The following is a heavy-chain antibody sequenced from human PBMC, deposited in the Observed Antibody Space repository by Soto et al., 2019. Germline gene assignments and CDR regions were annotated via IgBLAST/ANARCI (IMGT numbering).Heavy chain of an antibody. J-gene: IGHJ6*03. CDR2: IYHSGST. Sequence: SETLSLTCAVSGGSISSGGYSWSWIRQPPGKGLEWIGYIYHSGSTYYNPSLKSRVTISVDRSKNQFSLKLSSVTAADTAVYYCANSGVRISQGSPGYDFWSGLTPYYYYMDVWGKGTTVTVSS. D-gene: IGHD3-3*01. V-gene: IGHV4-30-2*01. CDR3: ANSGVRISQGSPGYDFWSGLTPYYYYMDV. CDR1: GGSISSGGYS.